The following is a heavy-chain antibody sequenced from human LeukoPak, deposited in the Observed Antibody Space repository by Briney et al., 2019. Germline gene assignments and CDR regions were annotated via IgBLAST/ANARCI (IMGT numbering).Heavy chain of an antibody. J-gene: IGHJ4*02. CDR1: GYSFASYW. V-gene: IGHV5-51*01. CDR3: ARLAGYCSGDSCFATYYFDY. CDR2: IYPGDSDT. Sequence: GESLKISCKGPGYSFASYWIGWVRQMPGKGLEWMGIIYPGDSDTRYSPSFQGQVTISADKSISTAYLQWSSLKASDSAMYYCARLAGYCSGDSCFATYYFDYWGQGTLVTVSS. D-gene: IGHD2-15*01.